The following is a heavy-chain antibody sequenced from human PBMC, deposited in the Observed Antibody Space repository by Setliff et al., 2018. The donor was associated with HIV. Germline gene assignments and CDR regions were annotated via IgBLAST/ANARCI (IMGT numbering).Heavy chain of an antibody. CDR2: MNPESGNT. CDR1: GYTFTSYD. J-gene: IGHJ4*02. V-gene: IGHV1-8*01. D-gene: IGHD2-2*01. Sequence: ASVKVSCKASGYTFTSYDINWVRQATGQGLAWMGWMNPESGNTGYAQKFQGGVTMTRNTSISTAYMELSSLRSEDTAVYYCSGESACSSTSCPKVLDYWGQGTLVTVSS. CDR3: SGESACSSTSCPKVLDY.